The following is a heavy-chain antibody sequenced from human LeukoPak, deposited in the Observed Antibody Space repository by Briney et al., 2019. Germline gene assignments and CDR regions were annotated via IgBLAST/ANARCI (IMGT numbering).Heavy chain of an antibody. D-gene: IGHD3-10*01. V-gene: IGHV4-39*01. J-gene: IGHJ1*01. CDR1: GGSISSSSYY. Sequence: SETLSLTCTVSGGSISSSSYYWGWIRQPPGKGLEGIGSIYYSGSTYYNPSLKSRVTISVDTSKNQFSLKLSSVTAADTAVYYCARYGSGSYSDDHFQHWGQGTLVTVSS. CDR3: ARYGSGSYSDDHFQH. CDR2: IYYSGST.